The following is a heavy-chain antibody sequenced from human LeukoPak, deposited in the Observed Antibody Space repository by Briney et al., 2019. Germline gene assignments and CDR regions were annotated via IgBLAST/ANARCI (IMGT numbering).Heavy chain of an antibody. Sequence: SETLSLTCTVSGGSISSYYWSWFRQPPGKGLEWIGYIYYSGSTNYNPSLKSRVTISVDTSKNQFSLKLSSVTAADTAVYYCARHLRAGYSGYDPAYAFDIWGQGTMVTVSS. CDR1: GGSISSYY. CDR2: IYYSGST. V-gene: IGHV4-59*08. D-gene: IGHD5-12*01. CDR3: ARHLRAGYSGYDPAYAFDI. J-gene: IGHJ3*02.